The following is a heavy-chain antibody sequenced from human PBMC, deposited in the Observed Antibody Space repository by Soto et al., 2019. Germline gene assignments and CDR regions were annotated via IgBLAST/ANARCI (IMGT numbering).Heavy chain of an antibody. CDR2: INTDGTNS. Sequence: GGSLRLSCSASGLTFNRYWMHWVRHAPGKGLVWVSHINTDGTNSNYADSVKGRFTISSDNAKSTLFLQMKSLRDEDTAVYYCAREFCSGGNCYTYYFDPWGQGIPVTVSS. V-gene: IGHV3-74*01. J-gene: IGHJ5*02. D-gene: IGHD2-15*01. CDR1: GLTFNRYW. CDR3: AREFCSGGNCYTYYFDP.